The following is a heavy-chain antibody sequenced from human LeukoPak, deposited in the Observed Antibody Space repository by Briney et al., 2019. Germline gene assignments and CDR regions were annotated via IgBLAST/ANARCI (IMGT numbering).Heavy chain of an antibody. J-gene: IGHJ4*02. CDR2: MYYRGNT. V-gene: IGHV4-59*12. CDR1: GGSISSYY. Sequence: SETLSLTCTVSGGSISSYYWSWIRQPPGKGLEWIGYMYYRGNTNYDPSLKSRVTISIDTPNNQFSLKLSSVTAADTAVYFCARGLVDYELPKGYIDYWGQGTLVTVSS. CDR3: ARGLVDYELPKGYIDY. D-gene: IGHD3-22*01.